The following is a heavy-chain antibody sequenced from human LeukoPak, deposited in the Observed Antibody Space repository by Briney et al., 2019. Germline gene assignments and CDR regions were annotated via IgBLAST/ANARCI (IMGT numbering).Heavy chain of an antibody. CDR2: IYYSGST. CDR3: ARGSYWSKSIFDY. V-gene: IGHV4-59*01. CDR1: GGSISSYY. Sequence: SETLSLTCTVSGGSISSYYWSRIRQPPGKGLEWIGYIYYSGSTNYNPSLKSRVTISVDTSKNQFSLKLSSVTAADTAVYYCARGSYWSKSIFDYWGQGTLVTVSS. J-gene: IGHJ4*02. D-gene: IGHD1-26*01.